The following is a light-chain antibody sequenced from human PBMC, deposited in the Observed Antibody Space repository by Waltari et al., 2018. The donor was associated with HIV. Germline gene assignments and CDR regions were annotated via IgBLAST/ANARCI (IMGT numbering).Light chain of an antibody. CDR2: GAS. Sequence: DIQMTQSPSSLSSSVGARVTITCRASQGIRNSLTWYQQKPGEAPKVLLYGASRLKSGVPARFSGSGSGTDYTLTISGLQPEDFASYHCQQYDGIPYTFGQGTKLEIE. CDR3: QQYDGIPYT. V-gene: IGKV1-NL1*01. CDR1: QGIRNS. J-gene: IGKJ2*01.